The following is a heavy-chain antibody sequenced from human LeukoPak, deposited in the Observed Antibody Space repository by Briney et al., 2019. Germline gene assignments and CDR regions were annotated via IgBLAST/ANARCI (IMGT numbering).Heavy chain of an antibody. CDR1: GDSVSSNSAA. D-gene: IGHD6-13*01. CDR2: TYYRSKWYN. Sequence: SQTLSLTCAISGDSVSSNSAAWNWIRQSPSRGLEWLGRTYYRSKWYNDYAVSVKSRITINPDTSKNQFSLQLNSVTPEDTAVYYCARDPWYTSSWYESTFDYWGQGTLVTVSS. CDR3: ARDPWYTSSWYESTFDY. J-gene: IGHJ4*02. V-gene: IGHV6-1*01.